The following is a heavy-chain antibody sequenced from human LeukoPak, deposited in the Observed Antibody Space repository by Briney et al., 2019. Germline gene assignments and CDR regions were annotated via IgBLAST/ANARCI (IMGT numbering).Heavy chain of an antibody. J-gene: IGHJ4*02. Sequence: PGGSLRLSCAASGFTFSDYYMSWIRQAPGKGLEWVANIKQDGSEKYYVDSVKGRFTISRDNAKNSLYLQMNSLRAEDTAVYYCARDPLRIATAGRGTLYWGQGTLVTVSS. V-gene: IGHV3-7*01. CDR2: IKQDGSEK. CDR1: GFTFSDYY. D-gene: IGHD6-13*01. CDR3: ARDPLRIATAGRGTLY.